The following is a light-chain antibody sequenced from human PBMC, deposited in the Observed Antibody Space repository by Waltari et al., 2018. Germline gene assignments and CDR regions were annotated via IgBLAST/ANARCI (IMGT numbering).Light chain of an antibody. J-gene: IGLJ3*02. Sequence: QSALTQTASVSGSPGQSITIPYTGTSSDGGGYNYVSWYQQHPGKVTKLMIYDVTKRPSGVSDRVSGSKSGNTASLTSSGLQAEDEADDYCNSYTSSSTLWVFGGGTKLTVL. CDR2: DVT. CDR3: NSYTSSSTLWV. V-gene: IGLV2-14*01. CDR1: SSDGGGYNY.